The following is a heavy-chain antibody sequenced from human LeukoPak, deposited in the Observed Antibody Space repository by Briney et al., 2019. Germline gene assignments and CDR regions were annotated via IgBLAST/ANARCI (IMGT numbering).Heavy chain of an antibody. CDR1: GFTFNNAW. Sequence: PGGSLRLSCAASGFTFNNAWMSWVRQAPGKGLEWVGCIKMKADGGTTDYAAPVKARFTISRDDSKTTLYLQMNSLKTEDTAVYYCTANSGYSFEYWGQGTLVTVSS. J-gene: IGHJ4*02. D-gene: IGHD3-22*01. CDR3: TANSGYSFEY. CDR2: IKMKADGGTT. V-gene: IGHV3-15*01.